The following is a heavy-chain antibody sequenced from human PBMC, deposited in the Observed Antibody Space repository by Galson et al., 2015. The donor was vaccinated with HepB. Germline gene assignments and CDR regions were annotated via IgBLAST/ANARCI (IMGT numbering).Heavy chain of an antibody. CDR2: ISSSSSYI. J-gene: IGHJ4*02. CDR3: ARVLGSLGTYDDVFTEGNVDFDY. Sequence: SLRLSCAASGFTFSSYSMSWVRQAPGKGLEWVSSISSSSSYIYYADSVKGRFTISRDNAKNSLYLQMNSLRAEDTAVYYCARVLGSLGTYDDVFTEGNVDFDYWGQGTLVTVSS. CDR1: GFTFSSYS. D-gene: IGHD3-9*01. V-gene: IGHV3-21*01.